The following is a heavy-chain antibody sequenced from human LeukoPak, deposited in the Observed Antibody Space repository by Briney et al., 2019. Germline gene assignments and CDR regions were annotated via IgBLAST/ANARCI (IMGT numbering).Heavy chain of an antibody. Sequence: ASVKISCKASGYTFTSHGITWVRQAPGQGLEWVGWINAYNGHTNYVQNLQGRATMTTDTSTSTAYMELRSLRSDDTAVYYCGRGEYNYITYWSQGTLVTVSS. J-gene: IGHJ4*02. CDR1: GYTFTSHG. CDR2: INAYNGHT. D-gene: IGHD5-18*01. CDR3: GRGEYNYITY. V-gene: IGHV1-18*01.